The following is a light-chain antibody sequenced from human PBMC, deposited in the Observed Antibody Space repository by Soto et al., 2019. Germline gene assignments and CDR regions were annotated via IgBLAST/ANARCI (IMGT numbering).Light chain of an antibody. J-gene: IGKJ2*01. CDR2: KAS. CDR3: QQYNSYSFF. V-gene: IGKV1-5*03. CDR1: QSISSW. Sequence: DIQMTQSPSTLPAFVGDRVTITCRASQSISSWLAWYQQKPGKAPSLLIYKASSLESGVPSRFSGSGSGTEFTLTISSLQPDDFATFYCQQYNSYSFFFGQGTKLEIK.